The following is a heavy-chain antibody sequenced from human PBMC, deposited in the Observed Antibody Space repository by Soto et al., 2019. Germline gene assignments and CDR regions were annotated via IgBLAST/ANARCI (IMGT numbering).Heavy chain of an antibody. CDR1: GASMNSYH. Sequence: SETLSLTCTVSGASMNSYHWSWIRQPAGKGLEWIVHIHSSGSTNYNPSLKSRVTMSVDTSKNQFSLRLMSLTAADTAVYYCARDQGVAAAGITWFDPWGQGSLVTVYS. CDR2: IHSSGST. V-gene: IGHV4-4*07. CDR3: ARDQGVAAAGITWFDP. J-gene: IGHJ5*02. D-gene: IGHD6-13*01.